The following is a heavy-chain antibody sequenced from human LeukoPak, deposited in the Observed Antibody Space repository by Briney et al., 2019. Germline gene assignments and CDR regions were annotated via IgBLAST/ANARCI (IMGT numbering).Heavy chain of an antibody. CDR2: IYYSGST. CDR1: GGSISSYY. CDR3: ARRLPGFLVRGVLNGNWFDP. D-gene: IGHD3-10*01. J-gene: IGHJ5*02. Sequence: SETLSLTCTVSGGSISSYYWSWLRQPPGKGLEWIGYIYYSGSTNYNPSLKSRVTISVDTSKNQFSLKLSSVTAADTAVYYCARRLPGFLVRGVLNGNWFDPWGQGTLVTVSS. V-gene: IGHV4-59*12.